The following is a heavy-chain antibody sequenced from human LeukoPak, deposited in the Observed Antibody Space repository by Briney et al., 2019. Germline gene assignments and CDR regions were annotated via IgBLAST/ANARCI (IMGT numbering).Heavy chain of an antibody. CDR1: GYTFTSYY. V-gene: IGHV1-46*01. Sequence: ASVKVSCKASGYTFTSYYMHWVRQAPGQGLEWMGIINPSGGSTSYAQKFQGRVTITADKSTSTAYMELSSLRSEDTAVYYCARGVNSGYFDYCGQGTLVTVSS. J-gene: IGHJ4*02. D-gene: IGHD1-26*01. CDR2: INPSGGST. CDR3: ARGVNSGYFDY.